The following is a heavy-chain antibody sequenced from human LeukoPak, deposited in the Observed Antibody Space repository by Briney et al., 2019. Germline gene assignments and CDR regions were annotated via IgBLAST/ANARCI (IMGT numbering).Heavy chain of an antibody. CDR3: ARDSSSAVAGTLWFDP. Sequence: ASVKVSCKASGYTFTSYGISWVRQAPGQGLEWMGWISAYNGNTNYAQKLQGRVTMTTDTSTSTAYMELRSLRSGDTAVYYCARDSSSAVAGTLWFDPWGQGTLVTVSS. CDR1: GYTFTSYG. V-gene: IGHV1-18*01. CDR2: ISAYNGNT. D-gene: IGHD6-19*01. J-gene: IGHJ5*02.